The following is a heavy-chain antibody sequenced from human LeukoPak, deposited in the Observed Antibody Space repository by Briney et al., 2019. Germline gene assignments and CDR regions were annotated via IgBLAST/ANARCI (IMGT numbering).Heavy chain of an antibody. CDR1: GGTFSSYA. CDR2: IIPIFGIA. Sequence: SVKVSCKASGGTFSSYAISWVRQAPEQGLEWMGRIIPIFGIANYAQKFQGRVTITADKSTSTAYMELSSLRSEDTAVYYCARHFTYGDYEPAHFDYWGQGTLVTVSS. CDR3: ARHFTYGDYEPAHFDY. V-gene: IGHV1-69*04. J-gene: IGHJ4*02. D-gene: IGHD4-17*01.